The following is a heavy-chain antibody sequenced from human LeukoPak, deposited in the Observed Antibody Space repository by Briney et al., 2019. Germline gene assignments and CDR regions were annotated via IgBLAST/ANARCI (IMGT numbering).Heavy chain of an antibody. Sequence: ASVKVSCKASGYTFTSYDINWVRQATGQGLEWMGWMNPNSGNTGYAQKFQGRVTMTRNTSISTAYMELSSLRSEDTAVYYCARGPGWWLALDYWGQGTLVTVSS. CDR3: ARGPGWWLALDY. CDR1: GYTFTSYD. D-gene: IGHD2-15*01. V-gene: IGHV1-8*01. J-gene: IGHJ4*02. CDR2: MNPNSGNT.